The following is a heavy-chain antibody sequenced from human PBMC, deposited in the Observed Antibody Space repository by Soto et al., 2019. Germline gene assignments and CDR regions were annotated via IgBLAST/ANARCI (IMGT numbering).Heavy chain of an antibody. CDR2: IYYSGST. J-gene: IGHJ5*02. CDR3: ARQEGLNRFDP. Sequence: SETLSLTCTVSGGSISSSSYYWGWIRQPPGKGLEWIGSIYYSGSTYYNPSLKSRVTISVDTSKNQFSLKLSSVTAADTAVYYCARQEGLNRFDPWGQGTLVTVSS. V-gene: IGHV4-39*01. CDR1: GGSISSSSYY.